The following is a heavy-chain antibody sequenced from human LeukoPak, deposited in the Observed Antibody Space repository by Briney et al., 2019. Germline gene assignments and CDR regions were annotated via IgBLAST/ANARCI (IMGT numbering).Heavy chain of an antibody. V-gene: IGHV1-18*01. D-gene: IGHD2-2*01. CDR3: ARGGDIAVVPAAMVGP. CDR2: ISAYNGNT. J-gene: IGHJ5*02. Sequence: ASVKVSCKASGYTFTSYGISWVRQAPGQGLEWMGWISAYNGNTNYAQKLQGRLTMTRDTSTNTAYMELSSLRSEDTAVYYCARGGDIAVVPAAMVGPWGQGTLVTVSS. CDR1: GYTFTSYG.